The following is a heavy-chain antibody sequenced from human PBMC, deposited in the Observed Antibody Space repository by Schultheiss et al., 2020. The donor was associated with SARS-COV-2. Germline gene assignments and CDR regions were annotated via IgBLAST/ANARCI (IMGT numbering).Heavy chain of an antibody. CDR3: ARDSQNIAAAGIGGDLRDY. D-gene: IGHD6-13*01. CDR1: GFTFSSYW. CDR2: ISGSGGST. J-gene: IGHJ4*02. Sequence: GGSLRLSCAASGFTFSSYWMSWVRQAPGKGLEWVSAISGSGGSTYYADSVKGRFTISRDNAKNSLYLQMNSLRAEDTAVYYCARDSQNIAAAGIGGDLRDYWGQGTLVTVSS. V-gene: IGHV3-21*01.